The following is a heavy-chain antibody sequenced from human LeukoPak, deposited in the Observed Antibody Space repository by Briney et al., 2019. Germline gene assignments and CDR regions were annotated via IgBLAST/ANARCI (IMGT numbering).Heavy chain of an antibody. Sequence: ASVKVSCKASGYTFTGYYMHWVRQAPGQGLEWMGWINPNSGGTNYAQKLQGRVTMTTDTSTSTAYMELRSLRSDDTAVYYCARDLEYYYDSSGYEYYYYYYMDVWGKGTTVTVSS. CDR2: INPNSGGT. CDR1: GYTFTGYY. D-gene: IGHD3-22*01. V-gene: IGHV1-2*02. CDR3: ARDLEYYYDSSGYEYYYYYYMDV. J-gene: IGHJ6*03.